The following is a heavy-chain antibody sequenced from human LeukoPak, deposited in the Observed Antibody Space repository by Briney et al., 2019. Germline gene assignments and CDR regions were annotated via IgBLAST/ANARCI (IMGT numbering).Heavy chain of an antibody. J-gene: IGHJ4*02. CDR2: ISYDGSNK. CDR1: GFTFSSYA. D-gene: IGHD3-3*01. CDR3: ARVIMDDFWSGYYYYFDY. Sequence: GGSLRLSCAASGFTFSSYAMHWVRQAPGKGLEWVAAISYDGSNKYYADSVKGRFTISRDNSKNTLYLQMNSLRSEDTAVYYCARVIMDDFWSGYYYYFDYWGQGTLVTVSS. V-gene: IGHV3-30-3*01.